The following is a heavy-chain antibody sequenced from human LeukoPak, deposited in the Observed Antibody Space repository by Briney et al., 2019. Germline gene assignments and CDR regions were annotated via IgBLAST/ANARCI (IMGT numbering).Heavy chain of an antibody. CDR3: AGGWSPTS. J-gene: IGHJ3*01. CDR1: GLTFYELW. Sequence: GGSLRLSLVASGLTFYELWHRWFRQAPGEGLEWVANIKQDGSEKNYVDAVKGRFTISRDNAKNSLDLQMDSLRAEDTAVYYCAGGWSPTSWGQGTMVTVSS. CDR2: IKQDGSEK. V-gene: IGHV3-7*01. D-gene: IGHD3-3*01.